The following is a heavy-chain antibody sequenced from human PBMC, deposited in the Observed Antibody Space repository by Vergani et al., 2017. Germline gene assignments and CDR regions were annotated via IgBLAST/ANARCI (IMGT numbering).Heavy chain of an antibody. CDR3: ATYTQLERRFDY. V-gene: IGHV1-69*01. D-gene: IGHD1-1*01. Sequence: QVQLVQSGAEVKKPGSSVKVSCKASGGTFSSYAISWVRQAPGQGLEWMGGIIPTFVTANCAKKFQGRVTITADEATSTAYMELSSLRSADTAVYYCATYTQLERRFDYWGQGTLVTVSS. J-gene: IGHJ4*02. CDR1: GGTFSSYA. CDR2: IIPTFVTA.